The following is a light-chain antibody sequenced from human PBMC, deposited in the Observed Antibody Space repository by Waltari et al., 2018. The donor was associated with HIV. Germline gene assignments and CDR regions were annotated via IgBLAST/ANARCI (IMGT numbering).Light chain of an antibody. CDR1: QGIGTN. CDR2: SAS. J-gene: IGKJ2*01. Sequence: DIRLTQSPSLLSASVGDRVSITCRASQGIGTNLAWFQQKAGKVPNLLIYSASTLHVVVPSRFSGSGSCTEFTLTIDNLQPEDFATYYCLQLSNFPFTFGQGTKLAIK. CDR3: LQLSNFPFT. V-gene: IGKV1-9*01.